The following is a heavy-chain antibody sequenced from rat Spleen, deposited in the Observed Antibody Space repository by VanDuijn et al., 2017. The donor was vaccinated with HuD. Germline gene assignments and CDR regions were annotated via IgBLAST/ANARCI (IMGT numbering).Heavy chain of an antibody. CDR1: GLTFSSSW. Sequence: EVQLVESGGGLVQPGSPLKLSCAASGLTFSSSWLNWIRQVPGKGLEWVASINPDGSSTYYSDTAKGRFVISKDNAKNTGHLQMNNLRSEDTAMYYCAGGGHSALNWFAYWGQGTLVTVSS. CDR2: INPDGSST. J-gene: IGHJ3*01. V-gene: IGHV5-35*01. D-gene: IGHD3-3*01. CDR3: AGGGHSALNWFAY.